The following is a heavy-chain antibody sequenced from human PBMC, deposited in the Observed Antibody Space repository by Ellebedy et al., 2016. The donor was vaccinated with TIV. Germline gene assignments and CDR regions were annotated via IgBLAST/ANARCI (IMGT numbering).Heavy chain of an antibody. CDR1: GYTFTSYA. Sequence: ASVKVSCXASGYTFTSYAMHWVRQAPGQRLEWMGWINAGNGNTKYSQKFQGRVTITRDTSASTAYMELSSLRSEDTAVYYCGTEARREGGMDVWGQGTTVTVSS. CDR3: GTEARREGGMDV. V-gene: IGHV1-3*01. CDR2: INAGNGNT. J-gene: IGHJ6*02.